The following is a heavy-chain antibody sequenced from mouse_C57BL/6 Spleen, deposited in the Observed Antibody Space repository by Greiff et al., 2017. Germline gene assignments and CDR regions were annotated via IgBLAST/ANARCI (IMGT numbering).Heavy chain of an antibody. CDR3: ARHGYGSYYYAMDY. CDR1: GFSLTSYG. CDR2: IWSDGST. Sequence: VHLVESGPGLVAPSQSLSITCTVSGFSLTSYGVHWVRQPPGKGLEWLVVIWSDGSTTYNSALKSRLSISKDNSKSQVFLKMNSLQTDDTAMYYCARHGYGSYYYAMDYWGQGTSVTVSS. J-gene: IGHJ4*01. D-gene: IGHD1-1*01. V-gene: IGHV2-6-1*01.